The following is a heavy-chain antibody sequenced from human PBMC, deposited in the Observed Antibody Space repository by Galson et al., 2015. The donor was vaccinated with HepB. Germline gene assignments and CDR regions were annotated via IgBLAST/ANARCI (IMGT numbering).Heavy chain of an antibody. J-gene: IGHJ3*01. D-gene: IGHD3-22*01. CDR2: IYPGDSDT. CDR3: ARRTYHTSSYRTHDFDF. CDR1: GYDFTTFW. Sequence: QSGAEVKEPGESLKISCQGSGYDFTTFWIAWVRQMPGKGLEWMGIIYPGDSDTRYSPSFQGHVTISADNSITTAYLQWTSLKASDTALYYCARRTYHTSSYRTHDFDFWGQGTLVTVSS. V-gene: IGHV5-51*01.